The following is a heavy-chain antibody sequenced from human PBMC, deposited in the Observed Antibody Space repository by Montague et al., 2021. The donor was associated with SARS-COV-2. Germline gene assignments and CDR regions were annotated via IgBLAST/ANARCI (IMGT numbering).Heavy chain of an antibody. Sequence: SLRLSCAASGFTFSSHAMHWVRQAPGKGLEWVAVISYDGFNKYYADSVKGRFTISRDNSKNTLSLQMNSLRTEDTAVYYCARGGGYRDAFDIWGQGTMVTGSS. CDR3: ARGGGYRDAFDI. D-gene: IGHD5-18*01. J-gene: IGHJ3*02. CDR2: ISYDGFNK. CDR1: GFTFSSHA. V-gene: IGHV3-30*04.